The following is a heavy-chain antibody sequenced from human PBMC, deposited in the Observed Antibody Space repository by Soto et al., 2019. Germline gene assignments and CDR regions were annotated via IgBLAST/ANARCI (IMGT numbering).Heavy chain of an antibody. CDR3: ARIGLKGGSYYGHGFES. D-gene: IGHD1-26*01. J-gene: IGHJ4*02. Sequence: QVQLVQSGTEVKKPGASVKVSCKASGYTFSSYGITWVRQAPGQGLEWMGWISAYNGDTKHAQKVQGRVTMTTDTSTNTAYMELRRLRSDDTAVYYCARIGLKGGSYYGHGFESWGQGTLVTVSS. V-gene: IGHV1-18*01. CDR1: GYTFSSYG. CDR2: ISAYNGDT.